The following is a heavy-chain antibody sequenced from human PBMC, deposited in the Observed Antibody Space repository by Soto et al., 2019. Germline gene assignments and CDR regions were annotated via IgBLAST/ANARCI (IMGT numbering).Heavy chain of an antibody. J-gene: IGHJ6*03. CDR2: MNPNSGNT. V-gene: IGHV1-8*01. CDR3: ARGGPPDPYGDYVRYYYYYMDV. CDR1: GYTFTSYD. D-gene: IGHD4-17*01. Sequence: ASVKVSCKASGYTFTSYDINWVRQATGQGREGMGWMNPNSGNTGYAQRFPGSVTMTRNTSISTAYKELSSLRYEDTAVYYCARGGPPDPYGDYVRYYYYYMDVWGKGTTVTVSS.